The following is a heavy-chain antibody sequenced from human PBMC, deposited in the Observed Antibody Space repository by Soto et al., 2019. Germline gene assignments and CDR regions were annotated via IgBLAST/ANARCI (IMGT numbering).Heavy chain of an antibody. D-gene: IGHD3-16*01. CDR3: ARSPGGFTVATYFFDY. CDR1: GFSLSSKGMR. CDR2: IDWDDDK. J-gene: IGHJ4*02. V-gene: IGHV2-70*04. Sequence: GPTVVNPTRTLTLTCTFSGFSLSSKGMRVSWIRQPPGKALEWLARIDWDDDKFYSPSLRTRLAISKGTSKNQVVLTMTNVDPMDTATYYCARSPGGFTVATYFFDYWGQGTLVTVSS.